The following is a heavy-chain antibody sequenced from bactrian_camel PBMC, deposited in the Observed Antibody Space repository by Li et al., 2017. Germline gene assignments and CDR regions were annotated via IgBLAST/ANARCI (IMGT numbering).Heavy chain of an antibody. Sequence: VQLVESGGGSAQAGGSLRLSCEFSEYTYSSNCMTWFRQVPGKERERVADITQFGTTTYADSVKDRFTISRDNAKNTLYLQMNSLKPEDTATYYCAARPCATGSFEHWGQGTQVTVS. J-gene: IGHJ4*01. CDR1: EYTYSSNC. V-gene: IGHV3S67*01. CDR3: AARPCATGSFEH. D-gene: IGHD4*01. CDR2: ITQFGTT.